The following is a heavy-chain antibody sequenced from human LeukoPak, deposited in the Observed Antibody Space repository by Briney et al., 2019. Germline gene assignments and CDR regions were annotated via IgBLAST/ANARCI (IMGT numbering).Heavy chain of an antibody. Sequence: SETLSLTCTVSGGSISRYYWSWIRQPPGKGLEWIGYIYYSGSTNYNPSLKSRVTISVDTSKNQFSLKLSSVTAADTAVYYCARAGGWLQNDYWGQGTLVTVSS. CDR2: IYYSGST. CDR1: GGSISRYY. J-gene: IGHJ4*02. D-gene: IGHD5-24*01. CDR3: ARAGGWLQNDY. V-gene: IGHV4-59*01.